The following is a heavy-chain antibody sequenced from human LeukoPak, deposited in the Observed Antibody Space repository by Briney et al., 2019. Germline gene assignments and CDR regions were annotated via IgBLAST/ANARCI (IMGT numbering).Heavy chain of an antibody. CDR1: GYTLTELS. D-gene: IGHD5-24*01. Sequence: ASVKVSCKVSGYTLTELSMHWVREAPGKALEWMGGFDPEDGETIYAQKFQGRVTMTEDTSTDTAYMELSSLRSEDTAVYYCASPARWRAFDIWGQGTMVTVSS. J-gene: IGHJ3*02. CDR3: ASPARWRAFDI. V-gene: IGHV1-24*01. CDR2: FDPEDGET.